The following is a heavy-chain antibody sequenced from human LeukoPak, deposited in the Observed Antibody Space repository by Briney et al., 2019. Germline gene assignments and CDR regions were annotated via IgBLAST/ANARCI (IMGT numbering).Heavy chain of an antibody. CDR2: IYYSGST. V-gene: IGHV4-59*01. D-gene: IGHD2-15*01. Sequence: PAETLSLTCTVSSGSINSYYWSWIRQPPGKGLEWIGYIYYSGSTNYNPSLKSRVTISLDTSKNQFSLKLSSVTAADTAVYYCARGSPTKYCSGLSCYSGYFQHWGQGTLVTVSS. J-gene: IGHJ1*01. CDR1: SGSINSYY. CDR3: ARGSPTKYCSGLSCYSGYFQH.